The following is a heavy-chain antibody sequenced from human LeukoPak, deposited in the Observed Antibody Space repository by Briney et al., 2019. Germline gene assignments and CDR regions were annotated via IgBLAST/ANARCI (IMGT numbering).Heavy chain of an antibody. V-gene: IGHV3-30*03. CDR1: GFTFSSYG. Sequence: PGRSLRLSCAASGFTFSSYGMHWVRQAPGKGLEWVAVISYDGSNKYYTDSVKGRFTISRDNSKNTLYLQMNSMRAEDTAVYYCARTAMVLHHFDYWGQGTLVTVSS. CDR3: ARTAMVLHHFDY. D-gene: IGHD5-18*01. CDR2: ISYDGSNK. J-gene: IGHJ4*02.